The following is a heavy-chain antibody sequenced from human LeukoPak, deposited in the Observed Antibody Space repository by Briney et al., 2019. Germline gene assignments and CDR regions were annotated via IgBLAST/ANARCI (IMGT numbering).Heavy chain of an antibody. CDR3: ATYGDYGGNRY. V-gene: IGHV4-61*01. J-gene: IGHJ4*02. CDR2: IYYSGST. CDR1: GGSISSSSYY. D-gene: IGHD4-23*01. Sequence: SETLSLTCTVSGGSISSSSYYWSSIREPPGTGLEWIGYIYYSGSTNYNPSLKSRVTISVDTSKNQFSLKLSSVTAADTAVYYCATYGDYGGNRYWGQGTLVTVSS.